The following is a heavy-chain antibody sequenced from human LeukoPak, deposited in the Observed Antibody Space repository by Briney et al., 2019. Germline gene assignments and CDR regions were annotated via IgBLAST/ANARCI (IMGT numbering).Heavy chain of an antibody. J-gene: IGHJ4*02. V-gene: IGHV4-4*07. D-gene: IGHD5-12*01. CDR1: GVSISSYY. Sequence: PSETLSLTCTVSGVSISSYYWSWLRQPAGKGLEWLGRIYTSGSTNYNPSLKSRVTMSVDTSKNQFSLKLSSVTAADTAVYYCARAKLVATAPFDYWGQGTLVTVSS. CDR2: IYTSGST. CDR3: ARAKLVATAPFDY.